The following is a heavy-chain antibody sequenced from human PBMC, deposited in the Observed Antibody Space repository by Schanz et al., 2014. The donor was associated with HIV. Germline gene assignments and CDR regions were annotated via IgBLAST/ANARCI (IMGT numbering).Heavy chain of an antibody. D-gene: IGHD3-9*01. J-gene: IGHJ6*02. CDR3: ARDSYYDRSRYSGYYYYGMDV. CDR1: GFSFDDYA. Sequence: EVQLVESGGGLVQPGRSLRLSCAASGFSFDDYAMHWVRQAPGKGLEWVSGISWNSGSIGYADSVKGRFTISRDNAKNSLYLQMSSLRAEDTAVYYCARDSYYDRSRYSGYYYYGMDVWGQGTTVIVSS. V-gene: IGHV3-9*01. CDR2: ISWNSGSI.